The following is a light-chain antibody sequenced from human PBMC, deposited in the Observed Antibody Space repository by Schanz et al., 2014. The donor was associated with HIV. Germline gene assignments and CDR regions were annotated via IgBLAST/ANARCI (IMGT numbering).Light chain of an antibody. V-gene: IGLV1-40*01. CDR2: VNT. CDR3: STYTTSKPWV. CDR1: SSNIGAHYD. J-gene: IGLJ3*02. Sequence: QSVLTQPPSVSGAPGQRVTISCTGSSSNIGAHYDVHWYQQLPGTAPKLLIYVNTNRPSGVSARFSGSKTGETASLTISGLQSEDEAEYYCSTYTTSKPWVFGGGTKLTVL.